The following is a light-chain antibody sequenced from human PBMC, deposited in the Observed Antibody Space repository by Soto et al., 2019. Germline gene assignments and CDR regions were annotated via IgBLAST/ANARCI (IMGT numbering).Light chain of an antibody. Sequence: QSVLTQPPSVSAAPGQKVTISCSGSSSNIGNNYVSWYQQLPGTAPKLLIYENNKRPSGIPDRFSGSKSGTSATLGITGLQTGVEADYYCATWDSSLSAGVFGGGTQLTVL. V-gene: IGLV1-51*02. J-gene: IGLJ7*01. CDR3: ATWDSSLSAGV. CDR2: ENN. CDR1: SSNIGNNY.